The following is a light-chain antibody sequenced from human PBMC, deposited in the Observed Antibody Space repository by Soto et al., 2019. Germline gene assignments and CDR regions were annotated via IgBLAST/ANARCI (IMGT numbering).Light chain of an antibody. J-gene: IGKJ1*01. V-gene: IGKV3-15*01. CDR3: QQYHNWPQT. CDR2: GAS. CDR1: HSVSSN. Sequence: EIVVTMSADTLSVYHQERATLSCTASHSVSSNLAWYQQRPGQAPRLLISGASTRATGIPARFSGSGSGTEFTLTISSLQSADFGVYYCQQYHNWPQTFAQGTKVDI.